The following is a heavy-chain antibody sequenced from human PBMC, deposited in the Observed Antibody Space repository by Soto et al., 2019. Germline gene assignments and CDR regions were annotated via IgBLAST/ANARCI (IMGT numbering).Heavy chain of an antibody. CDR2: IYYSGST. Sequence: QLQLQESGPGLVKPSETLSLTCTVSGGSISSSSYYWGWIRQPQGRGRGGFGSIYYSGSTYYNPSLKSRVTISVDTSKNQFSLKLSSVTAADTAVYYCARHMWDFWSGYYSYFDYWGQGTLVTVSS. D-gene: IGHD3-3*01. V-gene: IGHV4-39*01. CDR3: ARHMWDFWSGYYSYFDY. CDR1: GGSISSSSYY. J-gene: IGHJ4*02.